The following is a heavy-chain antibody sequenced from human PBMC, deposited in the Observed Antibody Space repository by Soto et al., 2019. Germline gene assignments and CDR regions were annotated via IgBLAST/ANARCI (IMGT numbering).Heavy chain of an antibody. V-gene: IGHV5-51*01. Sequence: GESLKISCKCSGYIFTSYWIGWVRQMPGKGLEWMGIIYPGDSDTRYSPSFQGQVTISADKSISTAYLQWSSLKASETDMYYCARPRYLARYCSSTSAFELDYWGQGTLVTVSS. CDR3: ARPRYLARYCSSTSAFELDY. CDR2: IYPGDSDT. J-gene: IGHJ4*02. CDR1: GYIFTSYW. D-gene: IGHD2-2*01.